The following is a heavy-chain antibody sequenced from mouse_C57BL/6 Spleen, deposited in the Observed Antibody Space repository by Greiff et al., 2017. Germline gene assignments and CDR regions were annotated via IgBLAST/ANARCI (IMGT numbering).Heavy chain of an antibody. CDR2: INPSSGYT. CDR1: GYTFTSYW. J-gene: IGHJ4*01. Sequence: QVQLQQSGAELAKPGASVKLSCKASGYTFTSYWMHWVKQRPGQGLEWIGYINPSSGYTKYNQKFKDKATLTAAKSSSTAYMQLSSLTSEDSADYDCAGALRCYAMDYWGQGTTVTVSS. CDR3: AGALRCYAMDY. V-gene: IGHV1-7*01. D-gene: IGHD1-1*01.